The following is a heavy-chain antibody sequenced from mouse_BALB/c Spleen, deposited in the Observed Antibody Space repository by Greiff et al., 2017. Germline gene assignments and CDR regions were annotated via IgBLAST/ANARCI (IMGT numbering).Heavy chain of an antibody. CDR3: TKPVYYDYGWFAY. J-gene: IGHJ3*01. D-gene: IGHD2-4*01. CDR2: IYPSDSYT. CDR1: GYTFTSYW. Sequence: QVQLQQPGAELVRPGASVKLSCKASGYTFTSYWINWVKQRPGQGLEWIGNIYPSDSYTNYNQKFKDKATLTVDKSSSTAYMQLSSPTSEDSAVYYCTKPVYYDYGWFAYWGQGTLVTVSA. V-gene: IGHV1-69*02.